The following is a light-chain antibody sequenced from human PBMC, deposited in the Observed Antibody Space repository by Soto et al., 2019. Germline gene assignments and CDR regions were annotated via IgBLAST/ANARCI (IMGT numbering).Light chain of an antibody. Sequence: QSALTQPASVSWSPGQSITISCTGTSSDIGAYNFVSWYQQHPGKAPKLMLYDVNIRPSGVSNRFSGSKSGNTASLTISGLQSEDDAYYYCTSWTTSTTKIFCGGTKLTVL. V-gene: IGLV2-14*03. CDR1: SSDIGAYNF. CDR3: TSWTTSTTKI. J-gene: IGLJ2*01. CDR2: DVN.